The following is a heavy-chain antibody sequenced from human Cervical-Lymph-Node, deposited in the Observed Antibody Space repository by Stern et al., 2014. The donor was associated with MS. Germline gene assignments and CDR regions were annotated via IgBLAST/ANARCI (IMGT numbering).Heavy chain of an antibody. V-gene: IGHV2-70*01. CDR3: ARTDHYEGRTFDF. CDR1: GFSLDTGGMC. Sequence: QITLKESGPALVKPTQTLTLTCTFSGFSLDTGGMCVSWIRQPPGKALEWLALIEWDGDKYYSTSLKARLSISRDTSKNQVVLRMTSMDPVDTGTYYCARTDHYEGRTFDFWGEGTMVFVSS. J-gene: IGHJ3*01. CDR2: IEWDGDK. D-gene: IGHD4-17*01.